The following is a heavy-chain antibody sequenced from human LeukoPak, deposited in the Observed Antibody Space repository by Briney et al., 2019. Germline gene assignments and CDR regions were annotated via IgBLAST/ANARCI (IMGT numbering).Heavy chain of an antibody. Sequence: SETLSLTCGVYGGSFSDHSWSWIRQSPGKGLEWIGDINRRGTVNFNPSLRSRVLISLDSSRTQFSLRLDSLTAADTAVYYCARAGIATYYYYYGMDVWGQGTTVTVSS. CDR3: ARAGIATYYYYYGMDV. CDR2: INRRGTV. D-gene: IGHD2-21*01. J-gene: IGHJ6*02. V-gene: IGHV4-34*01. CDR1: GGSFSDHS.